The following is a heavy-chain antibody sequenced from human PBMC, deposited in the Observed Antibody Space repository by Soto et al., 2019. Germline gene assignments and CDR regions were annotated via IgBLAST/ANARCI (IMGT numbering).Heavy chain of an antibody. CDR3: ASWDYGDYRDY. CDR1: VVSISSSSYY. V-gene: IGHV4-39*01. J-gene: IGHJ4*02. CDR2: IYYSGST. Sequence: PWETLSLTCTVSVVSISSSSYYWGWIRQPPGKGLEWIGSIYYSGSTYYNPSLKSRVTISVDTSKNQFSLKLSSVTAADTAVYYCASWDYGDYRDYWVQGTLVTVSS. D-gene: IGHD4-17*01.